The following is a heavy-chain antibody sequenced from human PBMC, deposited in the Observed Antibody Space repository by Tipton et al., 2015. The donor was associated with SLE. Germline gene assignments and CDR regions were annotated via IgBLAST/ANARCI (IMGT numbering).Heavy chain of an antibody. V-gene: IGHV3-21*04. Sequence: SLRLSCAASGFTFSSYSMNWVRQAPGKGLEWVSSISSSSSYIYYADSVKGRFTISRDNSKNSLYLQMNSLRTEDTALYYCARAVDDAFDIWGQGTMVTVSS. J-gene: IGHJ3*02. CDR1: GFTFSSYS. CDR2: ISSSSSYI. CDR3: ARAVDDAFDI. D-gene: IGHD6-19*01.